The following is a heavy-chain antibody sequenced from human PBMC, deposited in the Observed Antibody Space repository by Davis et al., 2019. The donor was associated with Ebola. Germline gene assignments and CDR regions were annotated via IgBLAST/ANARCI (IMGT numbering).Heavy chain of an antibody. V-gene: IGHV3-30-3*01. CDR3: ARSIAARRYYGMDV. Sequence: GESLKIPCAASGFTFSSYAMHWVRQAPGKGLEWVAVISYDGSNKYYADSVKGRFTISRDNSKNTLYLQMNSLRAEDTAVYYCARSIAARRYYGMDVWGQGTTVTVSS. D-gene: IGHD6-6*01. CDR1: GFTFSSYA. J-gene: IGHJ6*02. CDR2: ISYDGSNK.